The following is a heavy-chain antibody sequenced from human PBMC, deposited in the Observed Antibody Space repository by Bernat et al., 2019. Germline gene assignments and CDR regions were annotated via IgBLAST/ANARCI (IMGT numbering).Heavy chain of an antibody. Sequence: QVQLVQSGAEVKKPGSSVKVSCKASGGTFSSYAISWVRQAPGQGLEWMGGIIPIFGTANYAQKFQGRVTITADKSTSTAYMELSSLRSEDTAVYHCARDGDCSGGSCYSWLDPWGQGTLVTVSS. J-gene: IGHJ5*02. V-gene: IGHV1-69*06. CDR3: ARDGDCSGGSCYSWLDP. CDR1: GGTFSSYA. D-gene: IGHD2-15*01. CDR2: IIPIFGTA.